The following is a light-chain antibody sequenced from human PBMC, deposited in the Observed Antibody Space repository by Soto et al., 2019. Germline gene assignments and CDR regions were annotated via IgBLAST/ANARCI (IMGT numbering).Light chain of an antibody. Sequence: QSVLTQPASVSGSPGQSITISCTGTSSDVGGYNFVSWYQQHPGKAPKLMISEVSNRPSGVSNRFSGSKPGNTASLTISGLQTEDEAYYYCSSYTITTALVFGSGTKVTVL. J-gene: IGLJ1*01. CDR2: EVS. CDR1: SSDVGGYNF. V-gene: IGLV2-14*01. CDR3: SSYTITTALV.